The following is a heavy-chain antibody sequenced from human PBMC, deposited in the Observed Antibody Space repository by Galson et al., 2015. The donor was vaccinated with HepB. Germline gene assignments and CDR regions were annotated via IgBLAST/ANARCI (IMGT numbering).Heavy chain of an antibody. CDR3: AKILTRPLQRVVGSSAWYFDL. V-gene: IGHV3-11*06. J-gene: IGHJ2*01. Sequence: SLRLSCAASGFTFSDCHMTWIRQAPGKGLEWVSYISTSSSYTNYAASVKGRFTISRDNARNSLYLQMNSLRADDTAVYYCAKILTRPLQRVVGSSAWYFDLWGRGTLVTVSS. D-gene: IGHD2-2*01. CDR2: ISTSSSYT. CDR1: GFTFSDCH.